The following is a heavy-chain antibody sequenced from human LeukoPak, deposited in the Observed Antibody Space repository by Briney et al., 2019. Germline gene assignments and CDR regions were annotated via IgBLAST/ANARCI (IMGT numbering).Heavy chain of an antibody. V-gene: IGHV1-69*06. CDR3: TSVRLSDILTAYYFMGYFGY. D-gene: IGHD3-9*01. CDR1: GGTFTSHA. CDR2: IIPLSATA. J-gene: IGHJ4*02. Sequence: SVKVSCKASGGTFTSHAISWVRQAPGQGLEWMGGIIPLSATANYAQKFQGRVTLTADKSTSTAYMELSSLRSEDTAVYYCTSVRLSDILTAYYFMGYFGYWGQGTLVTVSS.